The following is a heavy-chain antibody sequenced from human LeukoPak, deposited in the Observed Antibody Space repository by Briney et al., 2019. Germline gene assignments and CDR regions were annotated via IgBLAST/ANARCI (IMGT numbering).Heavy chain of an antibody. CDR1: AGSISSGDYY. CDR3: TRVVDDSSGYDAFDI. Sequence: PSQTLSLTCTVSAGSISSGDYYWSWIRQPPGKGLEWIGYIYYSGSTYYNPSLKSRVTISVDTSKNQFSLKLSSVTAADTAVYYCTRVVDDSSGYDAFDIWGQGTMVTVSS. J-gene: IGHJ3*02. V-gene: IGHV4-30-4*08. CDR2: IYYSGST. D-gene: IGHD3-22*01.